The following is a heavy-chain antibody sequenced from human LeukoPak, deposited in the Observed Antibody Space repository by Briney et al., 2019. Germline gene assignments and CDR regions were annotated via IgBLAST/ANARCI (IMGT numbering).Heavy chain of an antibody. CDR3: ARAKQLEPPQPYAFDI. D-gene: IGHD1-1*01. J-gene: IGHJ3*02. Sequence: SQTLSLTCTVSGGSISSGSYYWSWIRQAAGKGLEWIGRIYTSGSTNYNPSLKSRVTISVDTSKNQFSLKLSSVTAADTAVYYCARAKQLEPPQPYAFDIWGQGTMVTVSS. CDR2: IYTSGST. CDR1: GGSISSGSYY. V-gene: IGHV4-61*02.